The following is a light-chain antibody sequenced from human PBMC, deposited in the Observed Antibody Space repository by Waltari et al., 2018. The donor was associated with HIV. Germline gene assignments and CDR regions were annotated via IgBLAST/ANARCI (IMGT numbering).Light chain of an antibody. Sequence: QPPLTQPASVSGSPGQSITIPCTGTSRDVGFYKYVSWYQQYPGKAPKVIIYEITNPASVVSSRFSASRSGNTASLTISGLQAEDEADYYCSAYTTDSDWVFGSGTKVTVL. J-gene: IGLJ6*01. V-gene: IGLV2-14*01. CDR2: EIT. CDR3: SAYTTDSDWV. CDR1: SRDVGFYKY.